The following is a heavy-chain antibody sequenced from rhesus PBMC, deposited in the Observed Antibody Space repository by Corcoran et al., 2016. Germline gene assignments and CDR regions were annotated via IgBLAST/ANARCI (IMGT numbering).Heavy chain of an antibody. J-gene: IGHJ6*01. CDR3: ARDRGGYGLDS. CDR1: GFTFSDYS. Sequence: EVRLVESGGGLVQPGGSLRLSCAASGFTFSDYSMSWVRQAREKGRVWVSFIRHKDNGVTAEYGASVKGRFNISRDDSKSIASLQMNSLKTEDTAVYYCARDRGGYGLDSWGQGVVVTVSS. CDR2: IRHKDNGVTA. V-gene: IGHV3-116*02.